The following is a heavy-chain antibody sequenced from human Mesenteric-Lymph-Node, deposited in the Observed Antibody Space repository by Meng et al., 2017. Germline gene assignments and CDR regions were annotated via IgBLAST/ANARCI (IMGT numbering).Heavy chain of an antibody. CDR2: IRYDGSNK. CDR3: ARDKSKQRSLDY. Sequence: GGSLRPSCAASGFTSSSYGMHWVRQVPGKGLEWVAVIRYDGSNKYYADSVKGRFTISTDNSKNTLYLQVNSLGAEDAAVFYCARDKSKQRSLDYWGQGTPVTVSS. CDR1: GFTSSSYG. V-gene: IGHV3-33*01. J-gene: IGHJ4*01. D-gene: IGHD1/OR15-1a*01.